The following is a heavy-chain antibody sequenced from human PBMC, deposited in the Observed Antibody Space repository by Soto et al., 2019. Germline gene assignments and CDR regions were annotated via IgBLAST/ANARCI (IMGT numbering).Heavy chain of an antibody. Sequence: SETLSLTCPVSGGSISSYYWSWIRQPPGKGLEWIGYIYYSGSTNYNPSLKSRVTISVDTSKNQFSLKLSSVTAADTAVYYCATWSLDTAMGLALKYYGMDVWGQGTTVTVSS. J-gene: IGHJ6*02. CDR1: GGSISSYY. D-gene: IGHD5-18*01. CDR3: ATWSLDTAMGLALKYYGMDV. V-gene: IGHV4-59*01. CDR2: IYYSGST.